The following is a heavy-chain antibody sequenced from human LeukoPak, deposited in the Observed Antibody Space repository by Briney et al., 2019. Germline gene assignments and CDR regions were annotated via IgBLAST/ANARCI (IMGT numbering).Heavy chain of an antibody. J-gene: IGHJ4*02. V-gene: IGHV1-2*02. D-gene: IGHD3-22*01. CDR2: INPNSGGT. CDR1: GGTFSSYA. Sequence: ASVKVSCKASGGTFSSYAISWVRQAPGQGLEWMGWINPNSGGTNYAQKFQGRVTMTRDTSISTAYMELSRLRSDDTAVYYCARESTARYYDSSGYYGCWGQGTLVTVSS. CDR3: ARESTARYYDSSGYYGC.